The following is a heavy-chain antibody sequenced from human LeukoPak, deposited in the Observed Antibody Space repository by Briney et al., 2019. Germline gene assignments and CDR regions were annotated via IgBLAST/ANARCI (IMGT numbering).Heavy chain of an antibody. Sequence: GGSLRLSCAASGFSFSTYAMSWVRQAPGKGLEWVSAISAGGATIYYADSVKGRFTVSRDNSKNTLYLHMKSLRAEDTAIYYCSKESGGTYFYYYYHPDVWGKGTTVTVSS. CDR1: GFSFSTYA. V-gene: IGHV3-23*01. J-gene: IGHJ6*03. CDR2: ISAGGATI. CDR3: SKESGGTYFYYYYHPDV. D-gene: IGHD1-26*01.